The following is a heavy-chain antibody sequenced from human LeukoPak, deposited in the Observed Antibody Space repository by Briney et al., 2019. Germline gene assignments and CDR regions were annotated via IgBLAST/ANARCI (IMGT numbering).Heavy chain of an antibody. CDR2: IYYRGST. Sequence: SETLSLTCTVSGGSISSSSYYWGWLRQPPGKGLEWVGYIYYRGSTNYNPSLKSRVTISVDTSKNQFSLKLSSVTAADTAVYYCAGDRKTTVVTPYYYYMDVWGKGTTVTVSS. V-gene: IGHV4-61*01. J-gene: IGHJ6*03. D-gene: IGHD4-23*01. CDR3: AGDRKTTVVTPYYYYMDV. CDR1: GGSISSSSYY.